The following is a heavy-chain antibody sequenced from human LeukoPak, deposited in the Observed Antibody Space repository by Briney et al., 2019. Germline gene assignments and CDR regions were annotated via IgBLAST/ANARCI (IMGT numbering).Heavy chain of an antibody. CDR2: IYSGGST. J-gene: IGHJ5*02. D-gene: IGHD6-13*01. Sequence: PGGSLRLSCAASGFTVSSNYMSWVRQAPGKGLEWVSVIYSGGSTYYADSVKGRFTISRDNAKNSLYLQMNSLRAEDTAVYYCARSSSWYNNWFDPWGQGTLVTVSS. V-gene: IGHV3-66*01. CDR1: GFTVSSNY. CDR3: ARSSSWYNNWFDP.